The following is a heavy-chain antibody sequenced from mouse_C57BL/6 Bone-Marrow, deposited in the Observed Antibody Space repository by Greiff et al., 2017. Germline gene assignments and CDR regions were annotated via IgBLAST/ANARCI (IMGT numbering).Heavy chain of an antibody. V-gene: IGHV14-4*01. Sequence: VQLQQSGAELVRPGASVKLSCTASGFNIKDDYMHWVKQRPEQGLEWIGWIDPENGDTEYASKFQGKATITADTSSNTASLQLSSLTSEDTAVYYCTPITTVVAKYAMDYWGQGTSVTVSS. J-gene: IGHJ4*01. CDR2: IDPENGDT. D-gene: IGHD1-1*01. CDR3: TPITTVVAKYAMDY. CDR1: GFNIKDDY.